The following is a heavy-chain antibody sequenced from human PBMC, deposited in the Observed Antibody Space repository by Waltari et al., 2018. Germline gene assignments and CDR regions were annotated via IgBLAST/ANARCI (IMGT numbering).Heavy chain of an antibody. D-gene: IGHD5-18*01. CDR2: INIEGGYI. CDR1: GFTFGDYW. V-gene: IGHV3-74*01. J-gene: IGHJ4*02. Sequence: EVQLVESGGGLVQPGGSLRLSCAASGFTFGDYWMHWVRHAPWKGLELVSRINIEGGYISYTDSVKGRFTISRDNAKNTLFLQLNSLRADDTAVYYCARKGGRGYPYGPFYYDHWGQGTLVTVSP. CDR3: ARKGGRGYPYGPFYYDH.